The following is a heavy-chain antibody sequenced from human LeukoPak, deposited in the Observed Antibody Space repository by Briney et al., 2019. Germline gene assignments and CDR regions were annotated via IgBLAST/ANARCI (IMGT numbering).Heavy chain of an antibody. Sequence: ASVKVSCKASGYTFTSYYMQWVRQAPGQGLEWMGLINPSGGSTSYAQKFQGRVTMTRDMSTSTVYMELSSLRSEDTAVYYCARVGVEDVPPLNSDYYYYYMDVWGKGTTVTVSS. CDR1: GYTFTSYY. J-gene: IGHJ6*03. V-gene: IGHV1-46*01. CDR2: INPSGGST. CDR3: ARVGVEDVPPLNSDYYYYYMDV. D-gene: IGHD2-2*01.